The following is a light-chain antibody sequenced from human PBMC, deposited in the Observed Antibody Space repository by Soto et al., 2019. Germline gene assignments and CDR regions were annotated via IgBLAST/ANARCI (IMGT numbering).Light chain of an antibody. CDR3: QQYNSYSPLT. CDR2: DAS. Sequence: DIQMTQSPSSVSASVGDRVTLTCRASQSISSSLAWYQQKPGKAPKLLIYDASSLESGVPSRFSGSGSGTEFTLTISSLQPDDFATYYCQQYNSYSPLTFGGGTKVDIK. V-gene: IGKV1-5*01. J-gene: IGKJ4*01. CDR1: QSISSS.